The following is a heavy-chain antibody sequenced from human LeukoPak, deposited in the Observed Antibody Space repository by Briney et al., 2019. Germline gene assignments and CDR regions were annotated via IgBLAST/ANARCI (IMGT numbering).Heavy chain of an antibody. D-gene: IGHD3-3*01. CDR2: ISSSSSYI. Sequence: GGSLRLSCAASGFTFSSYSMNWVRQAPGKGLEWVSSISSSSSYIYYAGSVKGRFTISRDNAKNSLYLQMNSLRAEDTAVYYCARERYYDFWSGSNAFDIWGQGTMVTVSS. V-gene: IGHV3-21*01. J-gene: IGHJ3*02. CDR3: ARERYYDFWSGSNAFDI. CDR1: GFTFSSYS.